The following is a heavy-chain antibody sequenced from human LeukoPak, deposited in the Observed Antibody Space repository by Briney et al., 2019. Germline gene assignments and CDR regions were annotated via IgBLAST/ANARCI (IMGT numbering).Heavy chain of an antibody. CDR1: GFTFDDYA. Sequence: GRSLRLSCAASGFTFDDYAMHWVRQAPGKGLEWVSGISWNSGSIGYADSVKGRFTISRDNAKNSLYLQMNSLRAEDTALYYCARSNTAYDYWGQGTLVTVSS. J-gene: IGHJ4*02. V-gene: IGHV3-9*01. D-gene: IGHD5-18*01. CDR2: ISWNSGSI. CDR3: ARSNTAYDY.